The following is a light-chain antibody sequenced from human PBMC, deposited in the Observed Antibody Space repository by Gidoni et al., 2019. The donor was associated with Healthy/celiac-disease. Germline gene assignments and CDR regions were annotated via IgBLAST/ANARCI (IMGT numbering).Light chain of an antibody. CDR1: KLGDKY. CDR3: QAWDISLVV. CDR2: EDK. V-gene: IGLV3-1*01. Sequence: SYELTQPPSVSVSPGQTASITCSGDKLGDKYACWYQQKPGQSPVLVIYEDKKRPSGIPERFSGSNSGNTATLTISGTQAMDEADYYCQAWDISLVVFGGGTKLTVL. J-gene: IGLJ2*01.